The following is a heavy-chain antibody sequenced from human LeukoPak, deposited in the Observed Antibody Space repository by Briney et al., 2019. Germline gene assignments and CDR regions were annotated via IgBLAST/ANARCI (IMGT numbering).Heavy chain of an antibody. Sequence: TSETLSLTCTVSGGSISSYYWNWLRQPPGKGLEWIGYIYYSGSTNYNPSLKSRVTISVDTSKNQFSLKLSSVTAADTAVYYCARGADSSGYYSIFYFDYWGQGTLVTVSS. J-gene: IGHJ4*02. D-gene: IGHD3-22*01. V-gene: IGHV4-59*01. CDR3: ARGADSSGYYSIFYFDY. CDR2: IYYSGST. CDR1: GGSISSYY.